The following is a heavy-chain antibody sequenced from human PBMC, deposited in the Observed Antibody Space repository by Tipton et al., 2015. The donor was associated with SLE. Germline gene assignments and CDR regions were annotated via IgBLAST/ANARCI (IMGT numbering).Heavy chain of an antibody. Sequence: TLSLTCAVYGGSFSGYYWSWIRQPPGKGLEWIGEINHSGSTNYNPSLKSRVTISVDTSKNQFSLKLSSVTAADTAVYYCARAGEGVFDYWGQGTLVTASS. D-gene: IGHD3-10*01. J-gene: IGHJ4*02. CDR2: INHSGST. CDR1: GGSFSGYY. CDR3: ARAGEGVFDY. V-gene: IGHV4-34*01.